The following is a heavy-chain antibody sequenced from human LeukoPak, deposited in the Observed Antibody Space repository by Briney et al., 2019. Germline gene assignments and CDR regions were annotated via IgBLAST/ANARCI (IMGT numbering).Heavy chain of an antibody. CDR1: GGSISSGGYY. V-gene: IGHV4-30-2*01. J-gene: IGHJ4*02. D-gene: IGHD6-13*01. CDR3: ARVSSWGFDY. CDR2: IYHSGST. Sequence: SQTLSLTCTVSGGSISSGGYYWSWIRQPPGKGLEWIGYIYHSGSTYYNPSLKSRVTISVDTSKNQFSLKLSSVTAADTAVYYCARVSSWGFDYWGQGTLVTVSS.